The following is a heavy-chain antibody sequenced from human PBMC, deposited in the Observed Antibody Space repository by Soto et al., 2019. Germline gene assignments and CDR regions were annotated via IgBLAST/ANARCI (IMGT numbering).Heavy chain of an antibody. D-gene: IGHD3-3*01. Sequence: SGGSLRLSCAASGFTFSSYWMHWVRQAPGKGLVWVSRINSDGSSTSYADSVKGRFTISRDNAKNTLYLQMNSLRAEDTAVYYCARGGQDTIFGVVIIEEYYYYGMDVWAQGTTVTVSS. V-gene: IGHV3-74*01. J-gene: IGHJ6*02. CDR1: GFTFSSYW. CDR3: ARGGQDTIFGVVIIEEYYYYGMDV. CDR2: INSDGSST.